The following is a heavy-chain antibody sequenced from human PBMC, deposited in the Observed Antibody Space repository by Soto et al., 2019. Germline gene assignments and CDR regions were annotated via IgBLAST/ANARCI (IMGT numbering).Heavy chain of an antibody. CDR1: GFSLSNARMG. V-gene: IGHV2-26*01. CDR3: ARNTYYYDGNAFDI. J-gene: IGHJ3*02. CDR2: IFSNDEK. D-gene: IGHD3-22*01. Sequence: QVTLKESGPVLVKPTETLTLTCTVSGFSLSNARMGVSWIRQPPGKALEWLAHIFSNDEKSYSTSLKSRLTIAKDTSKSQVVLNMTNMDPVDTATYYCARNTYYYDGNAFDIWGQGTMVTVSS.